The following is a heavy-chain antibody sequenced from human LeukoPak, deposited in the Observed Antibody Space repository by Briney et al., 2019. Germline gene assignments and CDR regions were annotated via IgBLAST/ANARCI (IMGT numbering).Heavy chain of an antibody. CDR3: ARGIYYDNSGYLGPDWFDP. CDR2: ISSSSSYI. D-gene: IGHD3-22*01. Sequence: SGGSLRLSCAASGFTFSTYSMNWVRQAPGKGLEWVSSISSSSSYIYYADSVKGRFTISRDNAKNSLYLQMNSLRAEDTAVYYCARGIYYDNSGYLGPDWFDPWGQGTLVTVSS. CDR1: GFTFSTYS. J-gene: IGHJ5*02. V-gene: IGHV3-21*01.